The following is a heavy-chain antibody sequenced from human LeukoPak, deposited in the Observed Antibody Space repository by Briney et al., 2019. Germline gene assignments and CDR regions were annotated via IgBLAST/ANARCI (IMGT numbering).Heavy chain of an antibody. Sequence: GGSLRLSCAASGFTFSSHAMTWVRQAPGKGLEWVSAISGSGGSPYYADSVKGRFTISRDNSKNALYLQMNSLRAEDTAVYYCAKGRDCSSTSCHYYYYYYYMDVWGKGTTVTVSS. J-gene: IGHJ6*03. D-gene: IGHD2-2*01. CDR2: ISGSGGSP. CDR3: AKGRDCSSTSCHYYYYYYYMDV. CDR1: GFTFSSHA. V-gene: IGHV3-23*01.